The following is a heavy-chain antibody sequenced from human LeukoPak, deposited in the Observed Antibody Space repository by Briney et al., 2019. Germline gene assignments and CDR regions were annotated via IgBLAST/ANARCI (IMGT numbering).Heavy chain of an antibody. CDR3: AREDIVVVHYAFDI. D-gene: IGHD2-15*01. CDR1: GYSISSGYY. V-gene: IGHV4-38-2*02. J-gene: IGHJ3*02. CDR2: IYHTGST. Sequence: SETLSLTCAVSGYSISSGYYWGWIRQPPGKGLEWIGSIYHTGSTYYNPSLKSRVTISVDTSKNQFSLNLSSVTAADTAVDYCAREDIVVVHYAFDIWGQGTMVTVSS.